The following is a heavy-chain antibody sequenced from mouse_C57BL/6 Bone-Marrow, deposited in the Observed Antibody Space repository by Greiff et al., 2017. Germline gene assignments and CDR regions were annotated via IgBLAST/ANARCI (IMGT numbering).Heavy chain of an antibody. J-gene: IGHJ1*03. CDR1: GFNIKHTY. Sequence: EVNVVESVAELVRPGASVKLSCTASGFNIKHTYMHWVKQRPEQGLEWIGRIDPANGNTKYAPKFQGKATRTADTSSNTAYLQLSSLTSEDTAIYYCAHHGYFDVWGTGTTVTVSS. CDR3: AHHGYFDV. CDR2: IDPANGNT. D-gene: IGHD1-1*02. V-gene: IGHV14-3*01.